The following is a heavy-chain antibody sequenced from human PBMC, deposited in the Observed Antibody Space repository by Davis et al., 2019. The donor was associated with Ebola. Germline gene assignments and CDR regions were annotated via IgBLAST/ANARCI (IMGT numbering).Heavy chain of an antibody. D-gene: IGHD1-26*01. CDR1: GFSFSSYG. Sequence: GESLKISCVASGFSFSSYGMHWVRQAPGKGLEWVAVISYDGSNKYYADSVKGRFTISRDNSKNTLYLQMNSLRGEDTAVYYCARDEWTAGASAFDYWGQGTLVTVSS. CDR3: ARDEWTAGASAFDY. J-gene: IGHJ4*02. CDR2: ISYDGSNK. V-gene: IGHV3-30*19.